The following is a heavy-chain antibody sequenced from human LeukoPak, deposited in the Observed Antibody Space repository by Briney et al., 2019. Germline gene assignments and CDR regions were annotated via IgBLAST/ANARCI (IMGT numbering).Heavy chain of an antibody. J-gene: IGHJ4*02. CDR3: AKDRVPNWGSVDPPYFDY. D-gene: IGHD7-27*01. CDR2: ISGSGGYT. CDR1: GFIFSSYA. V-gene: IGHV3-23*01. Sequence: GGSLRLSCAASGFIFSSYAMNWVRQAPEKGLEWVSTISGSGGYTYYADSVKGRFTISRDNSKNTLSLQMNSLRAEDTAVYYCAKDRVPNWGSVDPPYFDYWGQGTLVTVSS.